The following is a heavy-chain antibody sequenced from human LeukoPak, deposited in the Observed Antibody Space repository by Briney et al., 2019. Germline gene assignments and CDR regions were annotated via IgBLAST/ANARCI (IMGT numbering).Heavy chain of an antibody. D-gene: IGHD1-7*01. CDR2: IYSSGST. CDR3: ARNPTGATGSWFDP. V-gene: IGHV4-4*07. J-gene: IGHJ5*02. CDR1: GGSISSYY. Sequence: SETLSLTCTVSGGSISSYYWSWIRQPAGKGLEWIGRIYSSGSTNYNPSLKSRVTMSVDTPKNQLSLKLSSVIAADTAVYYCARNPTGATGSWFDPWGQGTLVTISS.